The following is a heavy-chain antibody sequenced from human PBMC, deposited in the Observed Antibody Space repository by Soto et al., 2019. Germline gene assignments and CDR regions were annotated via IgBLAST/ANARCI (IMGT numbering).Heavy chain of an antibody. CDR1: GVTVITYG. Sequence: LSCPASGVTVITYGVHWARQVAGKGLEWVAVIANDGCDKYYGVSVKGRLPSSRDNARNTVYLQGTRVRTEDTGMYYGPRDQAVAASEGKGGGQGAM. J-gene: IGHJ3*01. V-gene: IGHV3-30*03. CDR2: IANDGCDK. CDR3: PRDQAVAASEGKG. D-gene: IGHD6-19*01.